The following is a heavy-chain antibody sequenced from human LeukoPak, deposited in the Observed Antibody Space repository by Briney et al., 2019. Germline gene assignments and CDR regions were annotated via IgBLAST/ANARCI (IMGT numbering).Heavy chain of an antibody. J-gene: IGHJ4*02. Sequence: SETLSLTCTVSGGSISSYYWSWIRQPPGKGLEWIGYIYYSGSTNYNPSLKSRVTISVDTSKNQFSLKLSSVTAADTAVYYCARVSYCSSAGCYQYFDYWGQGTLVTVSS. CDR3: ARVSYCSSAGCYQYFDY. V-gene: IGHV4-59*01. CDR1: GGSISSYY. CDR2: IYYSGST. D-gene: IGHD2-2*01.